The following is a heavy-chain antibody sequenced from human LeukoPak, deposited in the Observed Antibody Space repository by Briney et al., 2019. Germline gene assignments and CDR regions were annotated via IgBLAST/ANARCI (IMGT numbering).Heavy chain of an antibody. CDR3: AKADYSNKGDAFHV. D-gene: IGHD4-11*01. CDR1: GFTFHASS. V-gene: IGHV3-43*02. CDR2: ISGDGGTT. Sequence: GGSLRLSCAASGFTFHASSMRWVRPALGKGLEGVSLISGDGGTTYYADSVKGRFTISRDNSKSSLYLQMNSLTTEDTALYYCAKADYSNKGDAFHVWGQGTMVTVSS. J-gene: IGHJ3*01.